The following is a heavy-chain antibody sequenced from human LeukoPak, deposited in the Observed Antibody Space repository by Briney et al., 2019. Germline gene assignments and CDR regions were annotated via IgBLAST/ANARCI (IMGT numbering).Heavy chain of an antibody. J-gene: IGHJ6*03. V-gene: IGHV1-46*01. CDR2: INRGGGST. D-gene: IGHD5-12*01. Sequence: GASVKVSCKASGYTFTSYYMHWVRQAPGQGLEWMGIINRGGGSTSYAQKYQGRTTMTRDMSTSTVYMGLSSLRSEDTAVYYCARSGGYSEPRSEYYYMDVWGKGTTVTVSS. CDR3: ARSGGYSEPRSEYYYMDV. CDR1: GYTFTSYY.